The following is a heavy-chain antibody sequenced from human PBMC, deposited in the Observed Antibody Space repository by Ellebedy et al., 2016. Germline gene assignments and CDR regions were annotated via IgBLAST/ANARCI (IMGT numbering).Heavy chain of an antibody. D-gene: IGHD1-26*01. J-gene: IGHJ4*02. CDR2: INEDGSQV. CDR3: ARDPEWGALDY. Sequence: GGSLRLSCVASGFSFSNSWMSWVRQAPGKGLEWVAEINEDGSQVFYVDSVKGRFTISRDNAKNLVYLQMNSLRAEDKALYYCARDPEWGALDYWGQGTLVRVSA. V-gene: IGHV3-7*01. CDR1: GFSFSNSW.